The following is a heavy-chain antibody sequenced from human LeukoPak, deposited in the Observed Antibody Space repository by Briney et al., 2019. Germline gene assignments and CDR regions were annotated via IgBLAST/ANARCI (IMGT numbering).Heavy chain of an antibody. CDR3: ARDLETDISDAFDI. CDR2: IYSGGST. V-gene: IGHV3-66*01. CDR1: GFTVSSDY. J-gene: IGHJ3*02. D-gene: IGHD3-9*01. Sequence: GGSLRLSCAASGFTVSSDYMSWVRQAPGKGLEWVPVIYSGGSTYYADSVKGRFTISRDNSKNTLYLQMNSLRAEDTAVYYCARDLETDISDAFDIWGQGTMVTVSS.